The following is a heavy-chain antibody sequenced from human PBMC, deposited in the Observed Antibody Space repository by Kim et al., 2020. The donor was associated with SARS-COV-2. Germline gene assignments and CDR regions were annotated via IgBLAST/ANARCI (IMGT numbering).Heavy chain of an antibody. CDR3: ARGDSDFWSGYYTPGGYYYYMDV. CDR2: ISAYNGNT. Sequence: ASVKVSCKASGYTFTSYGISWVRQAPGQGREWMGWISAYNGNTNYAQKLQGRVTMTTDTSTSTAYMELRSLRSDDTAVYYCARGDSDFWSGYYTPGGYYYYMDVWGKGTTVTVSS. CDR1: GYTFTSYG. D-gene: IGHD3-3*01. J-gene: IGHJ6*03. V-gene: IGHV1-18*01.